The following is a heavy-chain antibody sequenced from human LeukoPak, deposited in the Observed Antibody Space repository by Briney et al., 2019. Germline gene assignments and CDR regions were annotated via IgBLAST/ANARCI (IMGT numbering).Heavy chain of an antibody. CDR3: ARSTTAGTIGAFDI. Sequence: GESLKISCKGSGYSFTSYWIGWVRQMPGKGLEWMGIIYPGDSDTRYSPPFQGQVTISADKSISTAYLQWSSLKASDSAMYYCARSTTAGTIGAFDIWGQGTMDTVSS. D-gene: IGHD6-13*01. CDR2: IYPGDSDT. V-gene: IGHV5-51*01. CDR1: GYSFTSYW. J-gene: IGHJ3*02.